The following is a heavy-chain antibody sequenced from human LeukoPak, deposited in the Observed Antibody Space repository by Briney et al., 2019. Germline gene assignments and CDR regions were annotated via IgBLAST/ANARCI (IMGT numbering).Heavy chain of an antibody. CDR2: FFHSGTT. V-gene: IGHV4-38-2*02. Sequence: SETLSLTCTVSGYSISSGLHWGWIRQPPGKGLEWIGSFFHSGTTYYNPFLKSRVTISKDTSKNQFSLKLTSVTAADTARYYCARTNAFDIWGQGTMVTVSS. CDR3: ARTNAFDI. J-gene: IGHJ3*02. CDR1: GYSISSGLH.